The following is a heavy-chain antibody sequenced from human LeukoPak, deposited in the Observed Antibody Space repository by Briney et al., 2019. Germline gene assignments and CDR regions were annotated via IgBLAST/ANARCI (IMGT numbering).Heavy chain of an antibody. V-gene: IGHV4-59*08. J-gene: IGHJ4*02. CDR3: ASGYVGAAADN. CDR1: GGSIGSYY. CDR2: IYYSGST. D-gene: IGHD6-13*01. Sequence: SETLSLTCTVSGGSIGSYYWSWIRQPPGKGLEWIGYIYYSGSTNYNPSLKSRVTISVDTSKNQFSLKLSSVTAADTAVYYCASGYVGAAADNWGQGTLVTVSS.